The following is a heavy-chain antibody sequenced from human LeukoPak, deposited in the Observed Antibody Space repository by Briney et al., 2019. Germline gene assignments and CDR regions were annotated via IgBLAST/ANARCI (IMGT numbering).Heavy chain of an antibody. J-gene: IGHJ6*03. CDR2: INPNSGGT. Sequence: ASVKVSCKASGYTFTGYYMHWVRQAPGQGLEWMGWINPNSGGTNYAQKFQGRVTMTRDTSISTAYMELSRLRSDDTAVYYCARGGPTVVTREDYMDVWGKGTTVTVSS. V-gene: IGHV1-2*02. D-gene: IGHD4-23*01. CDR1: GYTFTGYY. CDR3: ARGGPTVVTREDYMDV.